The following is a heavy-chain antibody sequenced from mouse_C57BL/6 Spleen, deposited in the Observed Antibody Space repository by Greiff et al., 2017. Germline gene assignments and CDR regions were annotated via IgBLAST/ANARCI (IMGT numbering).Heavy chain of an antibody. V-gene: IGHV14-4*01. CDR3: TTPGTWFAD. CDR1: GFNFKDDY. Sequence: VQLQQSGAELVRPGASVKLSCKASGFNFKDDYMHWVKQRPEQGLEWIGWIDPGNGDTEYASKFQGKATITADTSSNTAYLQRSSLTSEDTAVYYCTTPGTWFADWGQGTLVTVSA. CDR2: IDPGNGDT. J-gene: IGHJ3*01.